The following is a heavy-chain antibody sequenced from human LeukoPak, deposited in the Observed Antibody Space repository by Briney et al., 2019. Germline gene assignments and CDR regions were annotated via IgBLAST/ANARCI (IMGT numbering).Heavy chain of an antibody. Sequence: GASVKVSCKASGYTFTSYGISWVRQAPGQGLEWMGWTSGYSGNTNYVQKFQGRVTMATDTSTSTVYMELRSLRSDDTAVYYCARDIATVVHQEWGQGTLVTVSS. J-gene: IGHJ4*02. V-gene: IGHV1-18*01. CDR1: GYTFTSYG. CDR2: TSGYSGNT. D-gene: IGHD2-2*01. CDR3: ARDIATVVHQE.